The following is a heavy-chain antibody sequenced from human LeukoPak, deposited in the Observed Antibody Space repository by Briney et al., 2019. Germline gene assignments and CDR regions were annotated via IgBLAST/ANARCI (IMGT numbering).Heavy chain of an antibody. Sequence: SETLSLTCTVSGGSISSGGYYWSWIRQHPGKGLEWIGYIYYSGSTYYNPSLKSRVTISVDTSKNQFSLKLSSVTAADTAVYYCARPSTVVTGHWYFDLWGRGTLVTVPS. CDR3: ARPSTVVTGHWYFDL. CDR2: IYYSGST. CDR1: GGSISSGGYY. D-gene: IGHD4-23*01. V-gene: IGHV4-31*03. J-gene: IGHJ2*01.